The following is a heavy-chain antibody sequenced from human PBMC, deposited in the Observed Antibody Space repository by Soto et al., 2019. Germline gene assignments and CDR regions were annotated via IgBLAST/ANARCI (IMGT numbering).Heavy chain of an antibody. J-gene: IGHJ4*01. CDR3: ARGDGDTLDY. D-gene: IGHD2-21*02. Sequence: QVQLVQSGAEVKKPGASVKVSCKASGYTFTHYGITWVRQAPGQGLEWTGWINAYIGDTKSAQKYQGRVTVTIDTSTSTAYLELRSLRSDDTAVYYCARGDGDTLDYWGQGTLLRVSA. CDR2: INAYIGDT. CDR1: GYTFTHYG. V-gene: IGHV1-18*01.